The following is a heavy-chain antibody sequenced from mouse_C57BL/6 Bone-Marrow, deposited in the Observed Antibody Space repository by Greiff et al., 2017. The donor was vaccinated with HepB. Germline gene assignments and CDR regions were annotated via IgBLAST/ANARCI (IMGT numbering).Heavy chain of an antibody. D-gene: IGHD1-1*01. Sequence: QVQLQQPGAELVMPGASVKLSCKASGYTFTSYWMHWVKQRPGQGLEWIGEIDPSDSYTNYNQKFKGKSTLTVDKSSSTAYMQLSSLTSEDSAVYYCARVDTTVVAHFDYWGQGTTLTVSS. V-gene: IGHV1-69*01. CDR3: ARVDTTVVAHFDY. CDR2: IDPSDSYT. J-gene: IGHJ2*01. CDR1: GYTFTSYW.